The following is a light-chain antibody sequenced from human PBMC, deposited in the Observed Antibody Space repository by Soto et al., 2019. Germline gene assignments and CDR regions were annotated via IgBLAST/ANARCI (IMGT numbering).Light chain of an antibody. CDR2: NTN. J-gene: IGLJ2*01. CDR3: ATWDDSPRDVV. CDR1: SSNIGSNA. Sequence: QSVLTQPHSASGTPGQRVTISCSGSSSNIGSNAVNWYQQLPGTAPKLLIYNTNQRPSGAPDRFSGSKSGTSASLAISGLQSEDEADYYCATWDDSPRDVVFGGGTQLTVL. V-gene: IGLV1-44*01.